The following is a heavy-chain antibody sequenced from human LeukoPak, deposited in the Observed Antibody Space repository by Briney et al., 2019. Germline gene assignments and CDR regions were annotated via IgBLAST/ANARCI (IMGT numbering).Heavy chain of an antibody. CDR1: GYTFTTYA. J-gene: IGHJ4*02. V-gene: IGHV1-3*01. CDR3: ARPDYGDTPPRY. Sequence: GASVKVSCKASGYTFTTYAMHWVRQAPGQRLEWMGWINAGNGNTKYSQKFQGRVTITSDTSASTAYMELSSLRSEDMAAYYCARPDYGDTPPRYWGQGTLVTVSS. CDR2: INAGNGNT. D-gene: IGHD4-17*01.